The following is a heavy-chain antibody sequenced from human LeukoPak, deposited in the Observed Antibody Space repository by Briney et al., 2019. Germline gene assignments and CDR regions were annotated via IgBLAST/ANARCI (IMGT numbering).Heavy chain of an antibody. CDR3: ARDSDNDYGDYVGHYYYGMDV. V-gene: IGHV3-11*01. J-gene: IGHJ6*02. CDR2: ISSSGSTI. D-gene: IGHD4-17*01. CDR1: GFTFSDYY. Sequence: GGSLRLSCAASGFTFSDYYMSWIRQAPGKGLEWVSYISSSGSTIYYADSVKGRSTISRDNAKNSLYLQMNSLRAEDTAVYYCARDSDNDYGDYVGHYYYGMDVWGQGTTVTVSS.